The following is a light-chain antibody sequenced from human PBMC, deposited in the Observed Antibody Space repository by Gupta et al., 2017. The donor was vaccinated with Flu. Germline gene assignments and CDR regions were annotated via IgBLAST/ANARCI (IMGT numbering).Light chain of an antibody. CDR3: SSYAGSKNLL. V-gene: IGLV2-8*01. CDR2: EVS. CDR1: SSDVGGYNY. Sequence: PGQSVTISCTGTSSDVGGYNYVSWYQQHPGKAPKLMIYEVSKRPSGVPDRFSGSKSGNTASLTVSGLQAEDEADYYCSSYAGSKNLLFGGGTKLTVL. J-gene: IGLJ2*01.